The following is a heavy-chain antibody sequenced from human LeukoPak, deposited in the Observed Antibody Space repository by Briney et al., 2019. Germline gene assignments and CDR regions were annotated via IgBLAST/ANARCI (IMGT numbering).Heavy chain of an antibody. CDR3: ANLYTSSWYVGTNVFDI. CDR1: GFTFSNYW. D-gene: IGHD6-13*01. V-gene: IGHV3-74*01. Sequence: GGSLRLSCAASGFTFSNYWMHWVRQAPGKGLVWVSRINSDGRTTNYADSVKGRFTVSRDNAKNTLDLQMNSLRAEDTAVYYCANLYTSSWYVGTNVFDIWGQGTVVTVSS. CDR2: INSDGRTT. J-gene: IGHJ3*02.